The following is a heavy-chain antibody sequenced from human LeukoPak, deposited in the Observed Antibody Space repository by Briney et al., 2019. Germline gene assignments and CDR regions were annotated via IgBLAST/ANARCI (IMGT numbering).Heavy chain of an antibody. V-gene: IGHV3-21*01. CDR1: GFTFSSYS. D-gene: IGHD3-10*01. J-gene: IGHJ4*02. CDR3: ARGGRLTRITMVRGVKEFDY. Sequence: GGSLRLSCAASGFTFSSYSMNWVRQAPGKGLEWVSSTSSSSSYIYYADSVKGRFTISRDNAKNSLYLQMNSLRAEDTAVYYCARGGRLTRITMVRGVKEFDYWGQGTLVTVSS. CDR2: TSSSSSYI.